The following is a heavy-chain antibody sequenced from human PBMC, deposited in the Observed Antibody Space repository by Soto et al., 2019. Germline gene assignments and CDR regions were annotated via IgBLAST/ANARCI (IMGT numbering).Heavy chain of an antibody. Sequence: ASVKVSCKASGYTFTSYYMHWVRQAPGQGLEWMGIINPSGGSTSYAQKFQGRVTMTRDTSTSTVYMELSSLRSEDTAVYYCARDLIPGSYYTYYYGMDVWGQGTTVTVSS. V-gene: IGHV1-46*01. J-gene: IGHJ6*02. CDR1: GYTFTSYY. CDR3: ARDLIPGSYYTYYYGMDV. D-gene: IGHD3-10*01. CDR2: INPSGGST.